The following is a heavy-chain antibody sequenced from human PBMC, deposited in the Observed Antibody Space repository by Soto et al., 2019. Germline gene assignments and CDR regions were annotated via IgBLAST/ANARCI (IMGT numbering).Heavy chain of an antibody. CDR2: IYSGGST. Sequence: QTGGSLRLSCAASGFTVSSNYMSWVRQAPGKGLEWVSVIYSGGSTYYADSVKGRFTISRDNSKNTLYLQMNSLRAEDTAVYYCASNYYYFYGMDVWGQGTTVTVSS. CDR1: GFTVSSNY. V-gene: IGHV3-53*01. J-gene: IGHJ6*02. CDR3: ASNYYYFYGMDV.